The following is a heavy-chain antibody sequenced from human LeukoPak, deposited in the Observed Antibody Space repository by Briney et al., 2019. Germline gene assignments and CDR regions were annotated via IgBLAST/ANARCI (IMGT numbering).Heavy chain of an antibody. V-gene: IGHV3-15*01. CDR2: IKSKTDGGTT. CDR1: RFTFSSYA. J-gene: IGHJ4*02. D-gene: IGHD3-3*01. Sequence: PGGSLRLSCAASRFTFSSYAMSWVRQAPGKGLEWVGRIKSKTDGGTTDYAAPVKGRFTISRDDSKNTLYLQMNNLKTEDTAVYYCTTYDFWRAFDYWGQGTLVTVSS. CDR3: TTYDFWRAFDY.